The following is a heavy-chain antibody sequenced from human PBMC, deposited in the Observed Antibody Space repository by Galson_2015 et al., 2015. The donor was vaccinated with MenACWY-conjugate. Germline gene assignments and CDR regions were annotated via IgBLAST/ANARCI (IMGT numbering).Heavy chain of an antibody. Sequence: SVKVSCKASGYSFTGYNIHWVRQAPGQGLEWLGWINPNRGDTNYAQKFQGWVTMTRDTSTSTVYMELSRLRSDDTAVYYCARGGLYGSSWSTFDSWGQGTLVTVSS. V-gene: IGHV1-2*04. D-gene: IGHD6-13*01. CDR2: INPNRGDT. CDR3: ARGGLYGSSWSTFDS. CDR1: GYSFTGYN. J-gene: IGHJ4*02.